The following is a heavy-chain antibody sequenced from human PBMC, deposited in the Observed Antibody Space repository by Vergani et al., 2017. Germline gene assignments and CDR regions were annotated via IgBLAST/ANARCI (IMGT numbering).Heavy chain of an antibody. V-gene: IGHV3-30*18. CDR3: AKFPLNITTPDRGDF. D-gene: IGHD1-1*01. Sequence: HVQMVESGGGVVQPGRSLRLSCAVSGFRFSDYGMHWVRQAPGRGLEWVALISYDGGTTYYEDSVKGRFTISRDNSKNTLFLQMHSLRVEDTALYYCAKFPLNITTPDRGDFWGQGSLVTVSS. J-gene: IGHJ4*02. CDR2: ISYDGGTT. CDR1: GFRFSDYG.